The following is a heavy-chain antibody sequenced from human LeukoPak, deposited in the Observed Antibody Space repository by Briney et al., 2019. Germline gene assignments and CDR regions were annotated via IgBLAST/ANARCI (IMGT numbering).Heavy chain of an antibody. CDR2: INHSGST. V-gene: IGHV4-34*01. D-gene: IGHD3-16*01. CDR3: ARGEISVGGFDY. Sequence: PSETLSLTCADYGGSFSGYYWSWIRQPPGKGLEWIGEINHSGSTNYNPSLKSRVTISVDTSKNQFSLKLSSVTAADTAVYYCARGEISVGGFDYWGQGTLVTVSS. CDR1: GGSFSGYY. J-gene: IGHJ4*02.